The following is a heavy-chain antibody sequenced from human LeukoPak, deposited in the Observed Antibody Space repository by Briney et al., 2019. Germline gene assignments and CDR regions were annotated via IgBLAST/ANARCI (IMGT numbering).Heavy chain of an antibody. J-gene: IGHJ4*02. CDR1: GGSFSGYY. D-gene: IGHD3-22*01. V-gene: IGHV4-34*01. CDR3: ARLPYYYDSSGYYYFSFDN. Sequence: YPSETLSLTCAVYGGSFSGYYWSWIRQPPGKWLEWIGEINHSGSTNYNPSLKSRVTISVDTSKNQFSLKLSSVTAADTAVYYCARLPYYYDSSGYYYFSFDNWGQGTLVTVSS. CDR2: INHSGST.